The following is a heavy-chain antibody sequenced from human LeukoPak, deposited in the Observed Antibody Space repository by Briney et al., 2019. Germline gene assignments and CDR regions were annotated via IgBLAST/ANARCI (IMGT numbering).Heavy chain of an antibody. Sequence: GGSLRLSCVASGFTFSDYYMSWIRQAPGKGLEWVSYIGTSGSPIYYADSVKGRFTISRDNAKNSLYLRMNSLRAEDTAVYYCAKWGRTYDILTGYSYWGQGTLVTVSS. CDR1: GFTFSDYY. V-gene: IGHV3-11*01. D-gene: IGHD3-9*01. CDR3: AKWGRTYDILTGYSY. CDR2: IGTSGSPI. J-gene: IGHJ4*02.